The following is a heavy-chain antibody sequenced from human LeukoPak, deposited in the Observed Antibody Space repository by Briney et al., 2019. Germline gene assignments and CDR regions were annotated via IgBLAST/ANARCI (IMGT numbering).Heavy chain of an antibody. J-gene: IGHJ4*02. Sequence: SVKVSCKASGYTFTGYYMHWVRQAPGQGLEWMERINPNSGGTNYAQKFQGRVTMTRSTSISTAYMELSRLRSDDTAVYYCARSSLAVSRVVAAVSDYWGQGTLVTVYS. CDR2: INPNSGGT. CDR1: GYTFTGYY. V-gene: IGHV1-2*06. CDR3: ARSSLAVSRVVAAVSDY. D-gene: IGHD2-15*01.